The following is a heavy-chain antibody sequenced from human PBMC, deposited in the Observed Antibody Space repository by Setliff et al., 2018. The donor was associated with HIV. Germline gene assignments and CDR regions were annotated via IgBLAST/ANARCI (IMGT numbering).Heavy chain of an antibody. D-gene: IGHD6-19*01. CDR1: GYSISSGYY. Sequence: PSETLSLTCAASGYSISSGYYWGWIRQPPGKGLEWIGSIYHSGSTYYNPSLKSRVTISVDTSKNQFSLKLSSVTAADTAVYYCARERQWLERDYFDYWGQGTLVTVSS. CDR3: ARERQWLERDYFDY. V-gene: IGHV4-38-2*02. J-gene: IGHJ4*02. CDR2: IYHSGST.